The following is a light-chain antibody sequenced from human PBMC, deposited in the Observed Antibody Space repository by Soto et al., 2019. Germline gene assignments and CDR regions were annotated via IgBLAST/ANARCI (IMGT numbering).Light chain of an antibody. Sequence: EILMTQSPVTLAVSPGERATLSCRASQSVSRKLAWYQQKPGQAPRLLIYGAFTRATGVPARFSGSGSGTEFTLTISSLQSEDSAVHYCQQYNDWHSLTFGGGTKVDIK. CDR1: QSVSRK. V-gene: IGKV3-15*01. J-gene: IGKJ4*01. CDR2: GAF. CDR3: QQYNDWHSLT.